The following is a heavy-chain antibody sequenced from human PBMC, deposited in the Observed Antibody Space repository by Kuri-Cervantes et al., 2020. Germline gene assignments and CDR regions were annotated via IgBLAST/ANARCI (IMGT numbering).Heavy chain of an antibody. Sequence: GGSLRLSCAASGFTFSSYAMHWVRQAPGKGLEWVAVISYDGSNKYYADSVKGRFTISSDNSKNTLYLQMDSLRAEDTAVYYCARARSQYQLLYCFDLWGRGTLVTVSS. CDR2: ISYDGSNK. V-gene: IGHV3-30-3*01. J-gene: IGHJ2*01. CDR3: ARARSQYQLLYCFDL. D-gene: IGHD2-2*02. CDR1: GFTFSSYA.